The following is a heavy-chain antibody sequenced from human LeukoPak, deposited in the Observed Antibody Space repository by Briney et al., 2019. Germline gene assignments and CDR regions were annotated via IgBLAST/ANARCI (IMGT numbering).Heavy chain of an antibody. D-gene: IGHD3-22*01. J-gene: IGHJ3*02. CDR2: IKQDGSEK. V-gene: IGHV3-7*03. CDR1: GFTFGSFW. CDR3: TTDFRSGYYERDAFDI. Sequence: GGSLRLSCAAYGFTFGSFWMSWVRQAPGKGLEWVANIKQDGSEKNYVDYVKGRFTISRDNAKNSLYLQMNSLKTEDTAVYYCTTDFRSGYYERDAFDIWGQGTMVTVSS.